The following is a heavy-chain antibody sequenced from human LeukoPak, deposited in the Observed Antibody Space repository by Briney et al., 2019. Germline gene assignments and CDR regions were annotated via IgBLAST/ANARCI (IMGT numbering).Heavy chain of an antibody. D-gene: IGHD4-17*01. CDR1: GYTFTSYG. Sequence: SVKLSCKASGYTFTSYGISWVRQAPGQGLEWMGWISAYNGNTNYAQKLQGRVTMTTDTSTSTAYMELRSLRSDDTAVYYCATTVTTHYYYGMDVWGQGTTVSVSS. CDR2: ISAYNGNT. V-gene: IGHV1-18*01. J-gene: IGHJ6*02. CDR3: ATTVTTHYYYGMDV.